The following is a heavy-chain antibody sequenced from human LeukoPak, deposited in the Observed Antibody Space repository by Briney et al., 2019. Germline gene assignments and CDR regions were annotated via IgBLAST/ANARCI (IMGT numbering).Heavy chain of an antibody. CDR2: IKEDGSEK. V-gene: IGHV3-7*01. D-gene: IGHD1-26*01. J-gene: IGHJ4*02. Sequence: GGSLRLSCAGSGFTFSNYYMSWVRQAPGKGLEWVANIKEDGSEKYYVDSVKGRFTISRDNAENSVYLQMNSLRAEDTAVYYCARDEVGATDWGQGTLVTVSS. CDR1: GFTFSNYY. CDR3: ARDEVGATD.